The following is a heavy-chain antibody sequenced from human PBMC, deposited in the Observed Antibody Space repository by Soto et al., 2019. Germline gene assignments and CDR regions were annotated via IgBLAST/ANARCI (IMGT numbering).Heavy chain of an antibody. J-gene: IGHJ6*02. CDR2: IYYNGST. CDR3: ARDRPARASGYPLSPPYYYYVMDV. Sequence: QVQLQESAPGLVKPSETLSLTCTVSGGSISSYCWSWIRQPPGKGMEWIGYIYYNGSTNYNPSLKSRVTISVDTSKTHFSLKLSSVTAADTAVYYCARDRPARASGYPLSPPYYYYVMDVWGQGTTVTVSS. V-gene: IGHV4-59*01. CDR1: GGSISSYC. D-gene: IGHD5-12*01.